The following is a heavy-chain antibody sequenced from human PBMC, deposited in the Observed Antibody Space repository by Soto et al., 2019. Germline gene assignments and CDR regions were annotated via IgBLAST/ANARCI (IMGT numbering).Heavy chain of an antibody. Sequence: EVQLVESGGGLVQPGGSLRLSCAASGFTVSSNYMSWVRQAPGKGLEWVSVIYSGGSTYYADSVKGRFTISRDNSKYTLYLQMISLRAEDTDVYYCARDGMVRGPDYWGQGTLGTVSS. D-gene: IGHD3-10*01. CDR1: GFTVSSNY. CDR3: ARDGMVRGPDY. J-gene: IGHJ4*02. V-gene: IGHV3-66*01. CDR2: IYSGGST.